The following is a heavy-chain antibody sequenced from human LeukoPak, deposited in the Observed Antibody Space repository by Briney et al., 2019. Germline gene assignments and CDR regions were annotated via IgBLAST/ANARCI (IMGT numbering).Heavy chain of an antibody. V-gene: IGHV4-59*01. D-gene: IGHD3-22*01. CDR2: IYYSGST. Sequence: SETLSLTCTVSGGSISSYYWSWIRQPPGKGLEWIAYIYYSGSTNYNPSLKSRVTISVDTSMNQLSLKLNSVTAADTAVYYCASYDSRGLFDYWGQGTLVTVSS. CDR3: ASYDSRGLFDY. CDR1: GGSISSYY. J-gene: IGHJ4*02.